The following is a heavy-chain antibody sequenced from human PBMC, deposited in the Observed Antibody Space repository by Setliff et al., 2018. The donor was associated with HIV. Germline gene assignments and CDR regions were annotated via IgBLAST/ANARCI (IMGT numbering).Heavy chain of an antibody. CDR2: IWTDGSFK. Sequence: PGGSLRLSCAASGFTFSNYWMHWVRQAPGKGLEWVALIWTDGSFKTYADSVKGRFSISRYNSKNMVYLQMNNLRVDDTAVYYCGRRSADSWGPGTQVTVSS. V-gene: IGHV3-30*02. CDR3: GRRSADS. J-gene: IGHJ4*02. CDR1: GFTFSNYW.